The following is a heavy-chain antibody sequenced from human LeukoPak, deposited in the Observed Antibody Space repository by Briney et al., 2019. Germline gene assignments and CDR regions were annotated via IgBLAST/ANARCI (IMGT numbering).Heavy chain of an antibody. V-gene: IGHV3-30-3*01. CDR3: ARVFIVVVPAAILDYGMDV. CDR2: ISYDGSNK. CDR1: GFTFSSYA. J-gene: IGHJ6*02. Sequence: GRSLRLSCAASGFTFSSYAIHWVRQAPGKGLGWVAVISYDGSNKYYADSVKGRFTISRDNSKNTLYLQMNSLRAEDTAVYYCARVFIVVVPAAILDYGMDVWGQGTTVTVSS. D-gene: IGHD2-2*02.